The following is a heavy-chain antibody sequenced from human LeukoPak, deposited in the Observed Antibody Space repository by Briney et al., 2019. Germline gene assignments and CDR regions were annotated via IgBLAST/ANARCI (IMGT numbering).Heavy chain of an antibody. CDR1: GYTFTTYY. V-gene: IGHV1-46*01. J-gene: IGHJ4*02. D-gene: IGHD2-2*01. CDR2: INPSGGST. Sequence: ASVKVSCKASGYTFTTYYMHWVRQAPGQGLEWMGKINPSGGSTSYAQKFQGRVTMTRDMSTSTAYMELSRLRSDDTAVYYCARGPYCSSTSCYVLDYWGQGTLVTVSS. CDR3: ARGPYCSSTSCYVLDY.